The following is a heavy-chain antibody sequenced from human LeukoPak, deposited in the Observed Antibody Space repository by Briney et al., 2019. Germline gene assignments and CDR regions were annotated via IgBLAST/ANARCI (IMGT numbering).Heavy chain of an antibody. CDR1: GGSISSYY. Sequence: SSETLSLTCTVSGGSISSYYWSWIRQPPGKGLEWIGYIQYSGITKYNPSVQSRVAISLDTSKNQFSLKLTSVTVADTAVYYCASSGNYYFTLDYWGQGTLVTVSS. CDR2: IQYSGIT. D-gene: IGHD3-10*01. V-gene: IGHV4-59*08. J-gene: IGHJ4*02. CDR3: ASSGNYYFTLDY.